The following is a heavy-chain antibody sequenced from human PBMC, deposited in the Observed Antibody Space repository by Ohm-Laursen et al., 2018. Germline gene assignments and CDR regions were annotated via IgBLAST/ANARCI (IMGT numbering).Heavy chain of an antibody. CDR3: ARTYYDFWSGYYPAGYYYGMDV. V-gene: IGHV1-2*02. Sequence: ASVKVSCKASGYTFTGYYMHWVRQAPGQGLEWMGWINPNSGGTNYAQKFQGRVTMTRDTSISTAYMELSRLRSDDTAVYYCARTYYDFWSGYYPAGYYYGMDVWGQGTTVTVSS. D-gene: IGHD3-3*01. CDR1: GYTFTGYY. J-gene: IGHJ6*02. CDR2: INPNSGGT.